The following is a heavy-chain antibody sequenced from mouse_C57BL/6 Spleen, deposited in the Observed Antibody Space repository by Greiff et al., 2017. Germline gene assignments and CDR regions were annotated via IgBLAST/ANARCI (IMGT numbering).Heavy chain of an antibody. CDR1: GYAFGSSW. Sequence: VQLQESGPELVKPGASVKISCKASGYAFGSSWMNWVKQRPGKGLEWIGRIYPGDGDTNYNGKFKGKATLTADKSSSTAYMQLISLTYVNSAVYFCARGKGIHYGSSYFDYWRQGTTLPVSS. D-gene: IGHD1-1*01. CDR3: ARGKGIHYGSSYFDY. CDR2: IYPGDGDT. J-gene: IGHJ2*01. V-gene: IGHV1-82*01.